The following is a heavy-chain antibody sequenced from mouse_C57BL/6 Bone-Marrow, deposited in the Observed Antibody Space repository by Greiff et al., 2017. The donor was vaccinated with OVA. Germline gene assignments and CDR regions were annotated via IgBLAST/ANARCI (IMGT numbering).Heavy chain of an antibody. CDR2: IRYSGST. CDR3: VRKKVYECYAWCPC. J-gene: IGHJ3*01. CDR1: GYSVTSGYV. V-gene: IGHV3-1*01. D-gene: IGHD2-3*01. Sequence: EVQLQESGPGMVKPSQSLSLTCTVTGYSVTSGYVWHCIRHFPGNQLEWMGFIRYSGSTNYNPSLKSRISITHDTSTNPFFLQLNTVPTEDTATYYGVRKKVYECYAWCPCRGQGTLGTVPA.